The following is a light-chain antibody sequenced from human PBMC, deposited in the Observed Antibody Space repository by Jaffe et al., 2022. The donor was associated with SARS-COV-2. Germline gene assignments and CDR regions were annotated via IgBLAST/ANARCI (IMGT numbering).Light chain of an antibody. V-gene: IGKV3-20*01. CDR1: QSVSSSY. J-gene: IGKJ4*01. Sequence: EIVLTQSPGTLSLSPGERATLSCRASQSVSSSYLAWYQQKPGQAPRLLIYGASSRATGIPDRFSGSGSGTDFTLTISRLEPEDFAVYYCQQHATFGGGTKVEIK. CDR2: GAS. CDR3: QQHAT.